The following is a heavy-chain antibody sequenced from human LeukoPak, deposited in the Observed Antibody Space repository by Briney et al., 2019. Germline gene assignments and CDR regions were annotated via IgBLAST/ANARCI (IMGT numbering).Heavy chain of an antibody. J-gene: IGHJ4*02. V-gene: IGHV3-30-3*01. CDR3: ARDTYSSSWSFGYYFDY. D-gene: IGHD6-13*01. Sequence: GGSLRLSCAASGFTFSSYAMHWVRQAPGKGLEWVAVISYDGSNKYYADSVKGRFTISRDNSKNTLYLQMSSLRAEDTAVYYCARDTYSSSWSFGYYFDYWGQGTLVTVSS. CDR1: GFTFSSYA. CDR2: ISYDGSNK.